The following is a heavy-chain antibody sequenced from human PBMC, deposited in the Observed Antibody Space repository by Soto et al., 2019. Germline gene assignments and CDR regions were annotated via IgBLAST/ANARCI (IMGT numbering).Heavy chain of an antibody. CDR3: ARGGDGYWSDP. J-gene: IGHJ5*02. D-gene: IGHD5-12*01. V-gene: IGHV4-34*01. Sequence: QVQLQQWGAGLLKPSETLSLTCAVYGGSFSGYYWSWIRQPPGKGLEWIGEINHSGSTNYNPTLKSRVTISVDTSKNQFSLKLSSVTAADTAVYYCARGGDGYWSDPWGQGTLVTVST. CDR2: INHSGST. CDR1: GGSFSGYY.